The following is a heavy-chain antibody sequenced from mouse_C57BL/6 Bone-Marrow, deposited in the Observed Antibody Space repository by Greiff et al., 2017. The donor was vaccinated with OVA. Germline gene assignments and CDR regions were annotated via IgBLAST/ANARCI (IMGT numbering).Heavy chain of an antibody. Sequence: QVQLKQSAAELVRPGASVTLSCKASGYTFTDYAMHWVKQTPVHGLEWIGAIDPETGGTVYNQKFMGKAILTADKSSSTAYMELRSLTSEHSALFYCLGPADDWGQGTTLTV. D-gene: IGHD4-1*01. CDR1: GYTFTDYA. V-gene: IGHV1-15*01. J-gene: IGHJ2*01. CDR3: LGPADD. CDR2: IDPETGGT.